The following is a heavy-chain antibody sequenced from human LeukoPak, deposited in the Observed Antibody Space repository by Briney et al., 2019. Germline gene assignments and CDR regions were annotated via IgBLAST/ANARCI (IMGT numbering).Heavy chain of an antibody. CDR2: IYHSGST. D-gene: IGHD6-19*01. Sequence: PSQTLSLTCAVSGYSISSGYYWGWIQQPPGKGLEWIGSIYHSGSTYYNPSLKSRVTISVDTSKNQFSLKLSSVTAADTAVYYCARRLAVAGLFDYWGQGTLVTVSS. CDR1: GYSISSGYY. J-gene: IGHJ4*02. CDR3: ARRLAVAGLFDY. V-gene: IGHV4-38-2*01.